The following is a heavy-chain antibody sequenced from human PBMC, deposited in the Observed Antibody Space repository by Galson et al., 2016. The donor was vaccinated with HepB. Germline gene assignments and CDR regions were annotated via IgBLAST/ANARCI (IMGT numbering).Heavy chain of an antibody. D-gene: IGHD6-6*01. CDR1: GFTFNNYA. CDR2: ILDTGGGT. CDR3: ARDYIEGRPDTVGNPDY. J-gene: IGHJ4*02. Sequence: SLRLSCAASGFTFNNYAMNWVRQAPGKGLEWVSTILDTGGGTYYADSVKGRFTISRDNSKNTLFLQMSNLRAEDTAVYYCARDYIEGRPDTVGNPDYWGQGTLVTVSS. V-gene: IGHV3-23*01.